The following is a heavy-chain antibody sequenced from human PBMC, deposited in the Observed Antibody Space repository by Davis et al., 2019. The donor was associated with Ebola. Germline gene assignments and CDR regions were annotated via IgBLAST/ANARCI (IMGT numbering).Heavy chain of an antibody. Sequence: ASAKVSCKASGYTFTTYYMHWVRQAPAQGLEWLGWIRTYDGNTNYAQKLQSRVTMTTDTTTSTAYMELRSLRSDDTAVYYCARDYGDYAYYYYGMDVWGQGTTVTVSS. J-gene: IGHJ6*02. CDR2: IRTYDGNT. CDR1: GYTFTTYY. V-gene: IGHV1-18*04. D-gene: IGHD4-17*01. CDR3: ARDYGDYAYYYYGMDV.